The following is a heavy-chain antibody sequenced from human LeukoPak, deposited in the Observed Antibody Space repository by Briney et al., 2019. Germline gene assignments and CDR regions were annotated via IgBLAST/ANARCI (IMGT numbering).Heavy chain of an antibody. J-gene: IGHJ6*02. Sequence: SQTLSLTCAISGDSVSSNSAAWSWIRQSPSRGLEWLGRTYYRSKWYNDYAVSVKSRITINPNTSKNQFSLQLNSVTPEDTAVYYCAREVRGYYGSGSPRRYYYYYYGMDVWGQGTTVTVSS. CDR2: TYYRSKWYN. CDR1: GDSVSSNSAA. D-gene: IGHD3-10*01. V-gene: IGHV6-1*01. CDR3: AREVRGYYGSGSPRRYYYYYYGMDV.